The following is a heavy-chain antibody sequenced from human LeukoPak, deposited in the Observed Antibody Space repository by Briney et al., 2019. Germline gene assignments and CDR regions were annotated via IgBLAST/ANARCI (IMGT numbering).Heavy chain of an antibody. CDR2: ISSSSSYI. V-gene: IGHV3-21*01. Sequence: GGSLRLSCAASGFTFSSYTMNWVRQAPGKGLEWVSSISSSSSYIYYADSVKGRFTISRDNAKNSLYLQMNSLRAEDTAVYYCARDRQANPRGWDFWSGYYGMDVWGQGTTVTVSS. J-gene: IGHJ6*02. CDR1: GFTFSSYT. CDR3: ARDRQANPRGWDFWSGYYGMDV. D-gene: IGHD3-3*01.